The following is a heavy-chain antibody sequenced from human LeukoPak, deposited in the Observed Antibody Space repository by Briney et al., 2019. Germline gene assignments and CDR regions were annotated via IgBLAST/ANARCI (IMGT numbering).Heavy chain of an antibody. V-gene: IGHV3-23*01. CDR1: GFTFSSYA. J-gene: IGHJ5*02. CDR3: AKDLVDYYGSGRPNWFDP. Sequence: GGSLGLSCAASGFTFSSYAMSWVRQAPGKGLEWVSAISGSGGSTYYADSVKGRFTISRDNSKNTLYLQMNSLRAEDTAVYYCAKDLVDYYGSGRPNWFDPWGQGTLVTVSS. CDR2: ISGSGGST. D-gene: IGHD3-10*01.